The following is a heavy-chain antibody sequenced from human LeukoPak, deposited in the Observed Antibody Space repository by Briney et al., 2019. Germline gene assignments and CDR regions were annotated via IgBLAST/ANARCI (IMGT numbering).Heavy chain of an antibody. CDR2: IYYSGST. CDR1: GGSLSSGGYY. CDR3: ARACGGGSCYYYYGMDV. D-gene: IGHD2-15*01. V-gene: IGHV4-31*03. Sequence: SETLSLTCTVSGGSLSSGGYYWSWIRQHPGRGLEWIGYIYYSGSTYYNPSLKSRVTISVDTSKNQFSLKLSSVTAADTAVYYCARACGGGSCYYYYGMDVWGQGTTVTVSS. J-gene: IGHJ6*02.